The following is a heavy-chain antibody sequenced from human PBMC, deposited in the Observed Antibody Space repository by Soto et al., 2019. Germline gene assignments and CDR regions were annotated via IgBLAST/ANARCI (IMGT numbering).Heavy chain of an antibody. CDR2: ISYDGSNE. V-gene: IGHV3-30-3*01. CDR3: ARGSLRAAALDY. CDR1: GFTFSSYP. Sequence: GGSLRLSCAASGFTFSSYPIHWVRQAPGKGLEWVALISYDGSNEYYSDSVKGRFTISRGSSENTVSLQMNSPRTEDTAIYYCARGSLRAAALDYWGQGTLVTVSS. J-gene: IGHJ4*02. D-gene: IGHD6-13*01.